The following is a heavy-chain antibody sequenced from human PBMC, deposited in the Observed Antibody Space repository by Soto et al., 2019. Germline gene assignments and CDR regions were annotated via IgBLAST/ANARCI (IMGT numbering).Heavy chain of an antibody. D-gene: IGHD2-21*02. CDR3: ARALVYCGGDCYVNWFDP. CDR1: GGSIRTYY. J-gene: IGHJ5*02. V-gene: IGHV4-59*01. CDR2: IHYSGST. Sequence: QVQLQESGPGLVKPSETLSLTCTVSGGSIRTYYWSWIRQPPGKGLEWIGYIHYSGSTNYNPSFKTRVTISVDTSKNQFSRKLSSVTAADTAVYYCARALVYCGGDCYVNWFDPWGQGTLVTVSS.